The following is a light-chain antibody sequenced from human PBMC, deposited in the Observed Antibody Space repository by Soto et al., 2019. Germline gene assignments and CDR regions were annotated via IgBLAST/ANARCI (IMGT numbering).Light chain of an antibody. V-gene: IGKV3-20*01. CDR2: GAS. Sequence: EIILTQSPYTLSLSPGERATLSCRASQTVSSNYLAWCQQRPGQAPRLLIYGASTRAAGIPERFSGSGSGTDFTLTITRLEPEDSEVYFCRQYTGQPTTFGQGTRLEIK. J-gene: IGKJ5*01. CDR3: RQYTGQPTT. CDR1: QTVSSNY.